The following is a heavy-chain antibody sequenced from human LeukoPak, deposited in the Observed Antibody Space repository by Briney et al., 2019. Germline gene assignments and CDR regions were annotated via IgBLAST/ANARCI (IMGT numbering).Heavy chain of an antibody. Sequence: ASVKVSCKASGYTFTSYYMHWVRQAPGQGLEWMGIINPSGGSTSYAQKFQGRVTMTRDTSTSTVYMELSSLRSEDTAVYYCAADAFDKDAFDIWGQGTVVTVSS. CDR3: AADAFDKDAFDI. V-gene: IGHV1-46*01. J-gene: IGHJ3*02. D-gene: IGHD3-16*01. CDR2: INPSGGST. CDR1: GYTFTSYY.